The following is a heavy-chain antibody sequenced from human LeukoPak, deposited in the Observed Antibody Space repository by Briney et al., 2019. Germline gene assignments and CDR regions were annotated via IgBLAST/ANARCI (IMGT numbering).Heavy chain of an antibody. CDR1: GFTFSSYE. CDR3: ARGSSPFGGVITNFDY. D-gene: IGHD3-16*02. CDR2: ISSSGSTI. J-gene: IGHJ4*02. V-gene: IGHV3-48*03. Sequence: GGSLRLSCAASGFTFSSYEMNWVRQAPGKGLEWVSYISSSGSTIYYADSAKGRFTISRDNAKNSLYLQMNSLRAEDTAVYYCARGSSPFGGVITNFDYWGQGTLVTVSS.